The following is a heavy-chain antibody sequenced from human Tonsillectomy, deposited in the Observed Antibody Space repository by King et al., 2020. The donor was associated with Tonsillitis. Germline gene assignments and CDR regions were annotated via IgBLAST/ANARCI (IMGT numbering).Heavy chain of an antibody. CDR3: ARQGRNTAMVPQGFDP. Sequence: QLQESGPGLVKPSETLSLTCTVSGGSISSSSYYWGWIRQPPGKGLEWIGSIYYSGSTYYNPSLKSRVTISVDTSKNQFSRKLRSVTAADTAVYYCARQGRNTAMVPQGFDPWGQGTLVTVSS. CDR1: GGSISSSSYY. V-gene: IGHV4-39*07. CDR2: IYYSGST. D-gene: IGHD5-18*01. J-gene: IGHJ5*02.